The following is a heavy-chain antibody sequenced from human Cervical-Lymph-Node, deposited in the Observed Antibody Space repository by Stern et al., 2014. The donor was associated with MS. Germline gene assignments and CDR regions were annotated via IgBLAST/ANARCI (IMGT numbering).Heavy chain of an antibody. V-gene: IGHV1-69*01. J-gene: IGHJ5*02. Sequence: VHLVDPPPHPQHPAPPLTLSSQPSGGPFSSYAISCVRQAPGQGLEWMGGIIPLFGTANYAQKFQGRVTITADESTSTAYMELSSLRSEDTAVYYCARFRGYCSGGSCYPYNWFDPWGQGTLVTVSS. D-gene: IGHD2-15*01. CDR1: GGPFSSYA. CDR3: ARFRGYCSGGSCYPYNWFDP. CDR2: IIPLFGTA.